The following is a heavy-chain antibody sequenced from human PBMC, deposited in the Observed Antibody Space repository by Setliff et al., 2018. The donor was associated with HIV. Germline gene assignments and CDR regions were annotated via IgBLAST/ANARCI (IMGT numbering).Heavy chain of an antibody. V-gene: IGHV1-18*01. CDR3: ARHDGLRSAHGAFDI. CDR2: ISTYNDNT. D-gene: IGHD4-17*01. Sequence: ASVKVSCKASGYTFTSHGISWVRQAPGQGLEWMGWISTYNDNTNYAQKLQGRVTMTTETSTSTAYMELRSLRTDDTAVYYCARHDGLRSAHGAFDIWGQGTMVTVSS. J-gene: IGHJ3*02. CDR1: GYTFTSHG.